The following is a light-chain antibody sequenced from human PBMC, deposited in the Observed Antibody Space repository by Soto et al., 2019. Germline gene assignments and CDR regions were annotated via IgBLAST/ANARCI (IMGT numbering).Light chain of an antibody. CDR3: AAWDDSLKSVV. Sequence: QSVLTQAPSASGALGQRVTISCSGASSNIGSNYVYWYQQFPGTAPKLLILRNNQRPSGVPDRFSGSKSGTSASLAISGLRSEDEADYHCAAWDDSLKSVVFGGGTKLTVL. CDR1: SSNIGSNY. J-gene: IGLJ2*01. CDR2: RNN. V-gene: IGLV1-47*01.